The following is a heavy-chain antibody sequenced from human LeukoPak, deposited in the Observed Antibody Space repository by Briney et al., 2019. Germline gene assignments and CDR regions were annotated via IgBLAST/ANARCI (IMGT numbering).Heavy chain of an antibody. V-gene: IGHV3-74*01. Sequence: GGSLRLSCAASGFTFSSYWMHWVRQSPGKGLVWVSLIKSDGSTTSYADSVKGRFTISRDNAKNTLYRQMNSLRAEDTAVYYCAKESKDGYNYFDRWGQGTLVTVSS. CDR2: IKSDGSTT. CDR1: GFTFSSYW. D-gene: IGHD5-24*01. J-gene: IGHJ4*02. CDR3: AKESKDGYNYFDR.